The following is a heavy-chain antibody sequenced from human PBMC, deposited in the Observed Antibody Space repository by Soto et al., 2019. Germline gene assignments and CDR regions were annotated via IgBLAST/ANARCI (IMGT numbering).Heavy chain of an antibody. CDR3: GRVMIGTSRHTDSDY. D-gene: IGHD2-2*01. V-gene: IGHV4-39*01. CDR2: IDYNGVT. CDR1: GASISSRDYY. Sequence: PSETLSLTCSVSGASISSRDYYWGWIRQTPGKGLEWIGNIDYNGVTYYNPSLKSRVTVSKDTSKNQFSLKVASVTAADTAIYYCGRVMIGTSRHTDSDYWGHGTQVTVSS. J-gene: IGHJ4*01.